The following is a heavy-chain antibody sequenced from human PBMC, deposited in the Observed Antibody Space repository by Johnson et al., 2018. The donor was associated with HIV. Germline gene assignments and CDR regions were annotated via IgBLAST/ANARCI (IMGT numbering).Heavy chain of an antibody. D-gene: IGHD2-8*02. CDR1: GFTFSSYW. J-gene: IGHJ3*02. V-gene: IGHV3-7*05. CDR2: IKQDGREK. CDR3: ARGGYCTGGVCLGDAFDI. Sequence: VQLVESGGGLVQPGGSLRLSCAASGFTFSSYWMSWVRQAPGQGLAWVANIKQDGREKSYVDSVQGRLTLSRDNAKNSLYLQMNSLRAEDTALYYCARGGYCTGGVCLGDAFDIWGQGTMVTVSS.